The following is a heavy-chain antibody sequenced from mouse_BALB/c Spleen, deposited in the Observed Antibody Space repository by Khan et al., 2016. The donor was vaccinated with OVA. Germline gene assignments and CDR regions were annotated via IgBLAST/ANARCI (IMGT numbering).Heavy chain of an antibody. CDR2: INPSSGYT. D-gene: IGHD2-14*01. V-gene: IGHV1-4*01. CDR3: ARDGAYYRNDGWFAY. CDR1: GYTFTSYT. Sequence: VQLQESGAELARPGASVKMSCKASGYTFTSYTIPWIKQRPGQGLEWIGYINPSSGYTNYNQKLKDKATLTADKSSTTAYMQLSSLTSDDSAVYYCARDGAYYRNDGWFAYWGQGTLVTVSA. J-gene: IGHJ3*01.